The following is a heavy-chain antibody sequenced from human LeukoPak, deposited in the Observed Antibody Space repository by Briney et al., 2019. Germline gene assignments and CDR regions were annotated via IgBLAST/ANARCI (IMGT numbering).Heavy chain of an antibody. CDR2: ISSSSSYT. Sequence: GGSLRLSCAASGFTFSDYYMSWIRQAPGKGLEWVSYISSSSSYTNYADSVKGRFTISRDNAKNSLYLQMNSLRAEDTAVYYCAREGGPYGSGGSWFDPWGQGTMVTVSS. CDR3: AREGGPYGSGGSWFDP. V-gene: IGHV3-11*06. CDR1: GFTFSDYY. D-gene: IGHD3-10*01. J-gene: IGHJ5*02.